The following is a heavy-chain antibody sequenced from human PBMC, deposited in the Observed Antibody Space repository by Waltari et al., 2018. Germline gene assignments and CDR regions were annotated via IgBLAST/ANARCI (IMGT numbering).Heavy chain of an antibody. Sequence: QVQLVQSGAEVKKPGSSVKVSCKASGGTFSSYAISWVRQAPGQGLEWMGGIIHSFGTANYAQKCQGRVTITTDESTSTAYMELSSLRSEDTAVYYCARAWGRSSGWYEGYYFDYWGQGTLVTVSS. CDR2: IIHSFGTA. CDR3: ARAWGRSSGWYEGYYFDY. CDR1: GGTFSSYA. V-gene: IGHV1-69*05. J-gene: IGHJ4*02. D-gene: IGHD6-19*01.